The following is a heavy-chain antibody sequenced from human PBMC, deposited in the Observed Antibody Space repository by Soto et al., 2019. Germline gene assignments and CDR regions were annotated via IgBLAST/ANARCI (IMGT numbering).Heavy chain of an antibody. V-gene: IGHV1-2*04. Sequence: QVQLVQSGAEVKKPGASVKVSCKASGYTFTGYYMHWVRQAPGQGLEWMGWINPNSGGTNYAQKFLGWVTMTRDTSISTAYMELSRLRSDDTAVYYCAREMYYYDSSGYYGWFDPWGQGTLVTVSS. CDR3: AREMYYYDSSGYYGWFDP. D-gene: IGHD3-22*01. J-gene: IGHJ5*02. CDR1: GYTFTGYY. CDR2: INPNSGGT.